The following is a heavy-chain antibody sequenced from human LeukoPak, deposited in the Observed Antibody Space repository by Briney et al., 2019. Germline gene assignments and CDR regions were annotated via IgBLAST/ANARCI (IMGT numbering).Heavy chain of an antibody. CDR2: ISISGSKT. CDR1: EFDFSSHA. CDR3: ARINYDFWSGYPDV. J-gene: IGHJ6*02. Sequence: GGSLRLSCAASEFDFSSHAMTWVRQAPGKGLEWVSAISISGSKTYYADSVKGRFTISRDNSKNTLYLQMNSLRAGDTAVYYCARINYDFWSGYPDVWGQGTTVTVSS. D-gene: IGHD3-3*01. V-gene: IGHV3-23*01.